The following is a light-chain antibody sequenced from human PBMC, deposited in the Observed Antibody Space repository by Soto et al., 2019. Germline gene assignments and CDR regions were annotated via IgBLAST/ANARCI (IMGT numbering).Light chain of an antibody. V-gene: IGLV2-23*02. J-gene: IGLJ1*01. CDR2: EVT. CDR3: CSYAASGTRYV. CDR1: SNDVGRYNL. Sequence: QSVLTQPASVSGSPGQSITISCTGTSNDVGRYNLVSWCQQHPGKAPKLIIYEVTKRPSGFSNRFSASKSGNTASLTISGLQAEDEADYYCCSYAASGTRYVFGTGSKVTVL.